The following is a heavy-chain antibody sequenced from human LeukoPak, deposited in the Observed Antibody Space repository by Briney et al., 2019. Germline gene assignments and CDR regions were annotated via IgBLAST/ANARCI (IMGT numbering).Heavy chain of an antibody. CDR3: ARAKSVAATQYYYYYYGMDV. CDR1: GGSISSGGYS. J-gene: IGHJ6*02. CDR2: INHSGST. Sequence: SETLSLTCAVSGGSISSGGYSWSWIRQPPGKGLEWIGYINHSGSTYYNPSLKSRVTISVDRSKNQFSLKLSSVTAADTAVYYCARAKSVAATQYYYYYYGMDVWGQGTTVTVSS. V-gene: IGHV4-30-2*01. D-gene: IGHD2-15*01.